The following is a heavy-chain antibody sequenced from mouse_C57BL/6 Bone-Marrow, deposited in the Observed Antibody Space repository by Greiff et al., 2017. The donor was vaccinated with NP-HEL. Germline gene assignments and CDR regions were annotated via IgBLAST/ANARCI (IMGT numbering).Heavy chain of an antibody. CDR2: IYPGSGSP. CDR1: GYTFTSYW. V-gene: IGHV1-55*01. D-gene: IGHD1-1*01. Sequence: VQLQEPGAELVKPGASVKMSCKASGYTFTSYWITWVKPRPGQGLEWIGDIYPGSGSPNYNAKFKSKATLTVDTSSSTAYMQLSSLTSEDTAVYYCARPPLLRYPYYFDYWGQGTTLTVSS. J-gene: IGHJ2*01. CDR3: ARPPLLRYPYYFDY.